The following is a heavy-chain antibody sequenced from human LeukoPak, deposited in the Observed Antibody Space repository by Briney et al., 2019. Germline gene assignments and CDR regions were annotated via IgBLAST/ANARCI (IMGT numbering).Heavy chain of an antibody. Sequence: PSETLSLTCAVYGGSFSGYYWSWIRQPPGKGLEWIGEINHSGSTNYNPSLKSRVTISVDTSKNQFSLKLSSVTAADTAVYYCARIKVGGYYFDYWGQGTLVTVSS. CDR3: ARIKVGGYYFDY. J-gene: IGHJ4*02. V-gene: IGHV4-34*01. CDR2: INHSGST. D-gene: IGHD1-26*01. CDR1: GGSFSGYY.